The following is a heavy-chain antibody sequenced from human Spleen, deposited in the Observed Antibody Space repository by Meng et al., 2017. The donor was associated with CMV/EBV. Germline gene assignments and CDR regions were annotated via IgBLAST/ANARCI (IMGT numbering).Heavy chain of an antibody. Sequence: ASVQVSCKASGYTFTSDGISWVRQAPGQGLVWMGWISAYNGNTNYAQKVQGRVIMTTDTSTSTTFMELRSLRSDDTAVYYCARGAFRSGYYSWGYYYYYGMDVWGQGTTVTVSS. CDR3: ARGAFRSGYYSWGYYYYYGMDV. CDR2: ISAYNGNT. CDR1: GYTFTSDG. J-gene: IGHJ6*02. D-gene: IGHD3-3*01. V-gene: IGHV1-18*01.